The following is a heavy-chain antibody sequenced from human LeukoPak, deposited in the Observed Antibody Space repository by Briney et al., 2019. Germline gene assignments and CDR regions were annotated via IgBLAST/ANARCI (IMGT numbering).Heavy chain of an antibody. CDR2: IYHSGST. V-gene: IGHV4-39*07. D-gene: IGHD3-3*01. CDR3: ARVSYYDFWSGYSPLYYFDY. CDR1: GGSISSANYY. Sequence: SETLSLTCTVSGGSISSANYYWGWIRQPPGKGLEWIGSIYHSGSTYYNPSLKSRVTISVDTSKNQFSLKLSSVTAADTAVYYCARVSYYDFWSGYSPLYYFDYWGQGTLVTVSS. J-gene: IGHJ4*02.